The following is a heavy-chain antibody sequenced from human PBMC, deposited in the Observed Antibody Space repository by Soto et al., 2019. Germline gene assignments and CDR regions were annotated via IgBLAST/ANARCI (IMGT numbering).Heavy chain of an antibody. V-gene: IGHV3-48*01. CDR3: ARIGRLRWGDY. CDR2: ISSSSSTI. CDR1: GFTFSSYS. Sequence: EVQLVESGGGLVQPGGSLRLSCAASGFTFSSYSMNWVRQAPGKGLEWVSYISSSSSTIYYADSVKGRFTISRDNAKNSLYLHMNSLRAEDTAVYYCARIGRLRWGDYWGQGTLVTVSS. D-gene: IGHD4-17*01. J-gene: IGHJ4*02.